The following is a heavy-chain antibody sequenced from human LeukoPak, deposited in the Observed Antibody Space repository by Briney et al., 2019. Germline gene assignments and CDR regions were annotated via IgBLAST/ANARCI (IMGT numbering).Heavy chain of an antibody. J-gene: IGHJ4*02. Sequence: GGPLRLSCAASGFSFDDYGMSWVRQAPGKGLEWVSGINWDGGSAAYADSVKGRFTISRDNAKNSLYLQMNSLRTEDTAFYYCARDRLAATGLFDYWGQGTLVTVSS. CDR3: ARDRLAATGLFDY. D-gene: IGHD6-13*01. CDR1: GFSFDDYG. CDR2: INWDGGSA. V-gene: IGHV3-20*04.